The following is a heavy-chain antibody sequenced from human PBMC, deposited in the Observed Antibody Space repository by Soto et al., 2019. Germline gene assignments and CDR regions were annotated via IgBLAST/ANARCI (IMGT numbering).Heavy chain of an antibody. V-gene: IGHV3-23*01. CDR2: ISGSGGST. CDR3: ASSPGDLVVPAAMPGD. Sequence: EVQLLESGGGLVQPGGSLRLSCAASGFTFSSYAMSWVRQAPGKGLEWVSAISGSGGSTYYADSVKGRFTISRDNSKNTLYLQMNSLRAEDTAVYYCASSPGDLVVPAAMPGDWGQGTLVTVSS. D-gene: IGHD2-2*01. J-gene: IGHJ4*02. CDR1: GFTFSSYA.